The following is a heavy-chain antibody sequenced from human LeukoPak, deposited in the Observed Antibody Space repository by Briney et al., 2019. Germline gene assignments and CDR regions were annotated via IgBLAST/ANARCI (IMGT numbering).Heavy chain of an antibody. CDR2: IYHSGST. V-gene: IGHV4-38-2*02. D-gene: IGHD1-26*01. CDR1: GYSISSGYY. Sequence: SETLSLTCTVSGYSISSGYYWGWIRQPPGKGLEWIGSIYHSGSTYYNPSLKSRVTISVDTSKNQFSLKLSSVTAADTAVYYCARGAWELVFDYWGQGTLVTVSS. CDR3: ARGAWELVFDY. J-gene: IGHJ4*02.